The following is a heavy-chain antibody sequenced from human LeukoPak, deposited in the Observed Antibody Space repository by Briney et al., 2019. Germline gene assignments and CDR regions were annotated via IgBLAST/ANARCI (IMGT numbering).Heavy chain of an antibody. CDR1: GGSINSGDYY. J-gene: IGHJ4*02. CDR2: IYYSGST. CDR3: ARGARAFHY. Sequence: SETLSLTCTVSGGSINSGDYYWTWIRQPPGKGLEWIGYIYYSGSTYYNPSLKSRVTISVDTSKNQFSLKLSSVTAADTAVYHCARGARAFHYWGQGTLVTVS. D-gene: IGHD6-6*01. V-gene: IGHV4-30-4*01.